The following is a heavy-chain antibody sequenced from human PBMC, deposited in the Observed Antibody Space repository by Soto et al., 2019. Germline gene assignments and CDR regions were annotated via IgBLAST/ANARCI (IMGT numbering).Heavy chain of an antibody. D-gene: IGHD3-10*01. J-gene: IGHJ4*02. CDR3: AIGDLLWLGELLR. Sequence: QVQLVQSGAEVKKPGASVKVSCKASGYTFTSYEINWVRQATGKGLEWMGWMNPNSGDTGYAQKFQGRVTMSRNTSIITASMELSSLSSEDTAVYYCAIGDLLWLGELLRWAQGTLVTFSS. CDR1: GYTFTSYE. V-gene: IGHV1-8*01. CDR2: MNPNSGDT.